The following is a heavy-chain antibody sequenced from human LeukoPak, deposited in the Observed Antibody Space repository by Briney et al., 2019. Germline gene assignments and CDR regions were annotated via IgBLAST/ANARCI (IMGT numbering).Heavy chain of an antibody. CDR2: TNPNTGGT. J-gene: IGHJ4*02. Sequence: ASVKVSCKASGYSFIGYHMHWVRQAPGQGPEWMGWTNPNTGGTKYAQKFQGRVIMTRDTSISTAYMELSSLRSDDTAVYFCASVEMATIGFEHWGQGTLDTVSS. CDR1: GYSFIGYH. V-gene: IGHV1-2*02. D-gene: IGHD5-12*01. CDR3: ASVEMATIGFEH.